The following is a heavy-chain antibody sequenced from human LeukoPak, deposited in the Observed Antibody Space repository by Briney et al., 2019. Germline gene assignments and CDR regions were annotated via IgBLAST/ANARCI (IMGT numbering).Heavy chain of an antibody. D-gene: IGHD4-11*01. CDR3: AREMRTVTTNGFDY. Sequence: SQTLSLTCTVSGGSISSGSYYWSWIRQPAGKGLEWIGRIYTSGSTNYNPSLKSRVTISVDTSKNQFSLKLSSVTAADTAVYYCAREMRTVTTNGFDYWGQGTLVTVSS. CDR1: GGSISSGSYY. J-gene: IGHJ4*02. CDR2: IYTSGST. V-gene: IGHV4-61*02.